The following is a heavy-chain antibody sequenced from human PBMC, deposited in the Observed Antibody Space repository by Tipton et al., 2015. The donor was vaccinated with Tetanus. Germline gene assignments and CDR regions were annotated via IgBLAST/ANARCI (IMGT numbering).Heavy chain of an antibody. CDR2: ISSSSSTI. CDR3: ARGPGRDYYGSGSYFGY. CDR1: GFTFSSYS. J-gene: IGHJ4*02. V-gene: IGHV3-48*02. D-gene: IGHD3-10*01. Sequence: SGFTFSSYSMNWVRQAPGKGLEWVSYISSSSSTIYYADSVKGRFTISRDNAKNSLYLQMNSLRDEDTAVYYCARGPGRDYYGSGSYFGYWGQGTLVTVSS.